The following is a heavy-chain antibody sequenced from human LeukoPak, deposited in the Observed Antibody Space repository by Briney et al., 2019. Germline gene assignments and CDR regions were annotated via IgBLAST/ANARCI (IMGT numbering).Heavy chain of an antibody. J-gene: IGHJ3*02. D-gene: IGHD6-13*01. V-gene: IGHV1-8*01. Sequence: ASVKVSCKASGYTFTSYDINWVRPATGQGLEWMGWMNPNSGNTGYAQKFQGRVTMTRNTSISTAYMELSSLRSEDTAVYYCASGQLAAAASDAFDIWGQGTMVTVSS. CDR2: MNPNSGNT. CDR1: GYTFTSYD. CDR3: ASGQLAAAASDAFDI.